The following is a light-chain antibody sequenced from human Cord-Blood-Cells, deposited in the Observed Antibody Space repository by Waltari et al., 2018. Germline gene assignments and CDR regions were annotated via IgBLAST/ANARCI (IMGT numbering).Light chain of an antibody. CDR3: QQYYSTPYT. V-gene: IGKV4-1*01. Sequence: DLVMTHSPDALAVSLGERATINCKSSQSVLYSSNNKNYLAWYQQKPEQPPKLLIYWASTRESGVPDRFSGSGSGTDFTLTISSLQAEDVAVYYCQQYYSTPYTFGQGTKLAIK. J-gene: IGKJ2*01. CDR2: WAS. CDR1: QSVLYSSNNKNY.